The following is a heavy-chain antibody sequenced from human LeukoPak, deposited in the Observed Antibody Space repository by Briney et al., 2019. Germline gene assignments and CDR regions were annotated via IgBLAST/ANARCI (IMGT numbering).Heavy chain of an antibody. J-gene: IGHJ4*02. CDR1: GLTFSSYW. D-gene: IGHD3-22*01. CDR2: IKQDGSEK. Sequence: GGSLRLSCAASGLTFSSYWMSWVRQAPGKGLEWVANIKQDGSEKYYVDSVKGRFTISRDNAKNSLYLQMNSLRAEDTAVYYCARVRGYYDSSGAYYFDYWGQGTLVTVSS. CDR3: ARVRGYYDSSGAYYFDY. V-gene: IGHV3-7*01.